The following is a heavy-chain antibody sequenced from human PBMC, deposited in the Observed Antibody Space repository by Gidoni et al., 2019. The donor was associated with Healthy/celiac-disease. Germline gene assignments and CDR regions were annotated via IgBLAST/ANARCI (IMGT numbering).Heavy chain of an antibody. CDR1: GFTFSNAL. J-gene: IGHJ3*02. Sequence: EVQLVESGGGLVKPGGSLRLSCAASGFTFSNALMSWVRQAPGKGLEWVGRIKSKTDGGTTDYAAPVKGRFTISRDDSKNTLYLQMNSLKTEDTAVYYCTTEVVRIYGSGSYSDAFDIWGQGTMVTVSS. V-gene: IGHV3-15*01. CDR2: IKSKTDGGTT. CDR3: TTEVVRIYGSGSYSDAFDI. D-gene: IGHD3-10*01.